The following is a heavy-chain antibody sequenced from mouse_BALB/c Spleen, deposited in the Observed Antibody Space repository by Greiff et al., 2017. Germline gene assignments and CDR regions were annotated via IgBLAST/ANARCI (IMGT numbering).Heavy chain of an antibody. CDR2: ISDGGSYT. CDR1: GFTFSDYY. V-gene: IGHV5-4*02. D-gene: IGHD2-1*01. J-gene: IGHJ4*01. Sequence: EVQGVESGGGLVKPGGSLKLSCAASGFTFSDYYMYWVRQTPEKRLEWVATISDGGSYTYYPDSVKGRFTISRDNAKNNLYLQMSSLKSEDTAMYYCAREGIYYGNEYAMDYWGQGTSVTVSS. CDR3: AREGIYYGNEYAMDY.